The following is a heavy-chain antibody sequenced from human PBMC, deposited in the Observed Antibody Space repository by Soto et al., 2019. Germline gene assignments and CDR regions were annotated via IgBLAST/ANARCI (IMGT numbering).Heavy chain of an antibody. Sequence: GGSLRLSCAASGFTFSSYAMSWVRQAPGKGLEWVSAISGSGGSTYYADSVKGRFTISRDNSKNTLYLQMNSLRAEDTAVYYCAKGDSNCHYHNSTDVPCKATTLTVSS. CDR2: ISGSGGST. CDR1: GFTFSSYA. J-gene: IGHJ6*03. CDR3: AKGDSNCHYHNSTDV. D-gene: IGHD4-4*01. V-gene: IGHV3-23*01.